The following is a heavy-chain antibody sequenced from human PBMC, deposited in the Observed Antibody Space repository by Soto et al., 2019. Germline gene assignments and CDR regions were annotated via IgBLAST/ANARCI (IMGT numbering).Heavy chain of an antibody. J-gene: IGHJ6*02. D-gene: IGHD3-22*01. Sequence: QVQLVESGGGVVQPGRSLRLSCAASGFTFSSYGMHWVRQAPGKGLEWVAVISYDGSNKYYADSVKGRFTISRDNSKNTLSLQMNSLRAEDTAVYYCARGSCYYESYYYGMDVWGQGTTVTVSS. V-gene: IGHV3-30*03. CDR2: ISYDGSNK. CDR3: ARGSCYYESYYYGMDV. CDR1: GFTFSSYG.